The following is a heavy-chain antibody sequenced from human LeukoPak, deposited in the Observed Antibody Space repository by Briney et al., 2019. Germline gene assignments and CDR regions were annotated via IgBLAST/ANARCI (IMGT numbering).Heavy chain of an antibody. D-gene: IGHD2-2*01. CDR1: GFTFSSYA. CDR2: ISSNGGST. V-gene: IGHV3-64*01. CDR3: ARDQEVVPAAPGGY. Sequence: GGSLRLSCAASGFTFSSYAMHWVRQAPGKGLEYVSAISSNGGSTYYANSVKGRFTISRDNSKNTLYLQMGSLRAEDMAVYYCARDQEVVPAAPGGYWGQGTLVTVSS. J-gene: IGHJ4*02.